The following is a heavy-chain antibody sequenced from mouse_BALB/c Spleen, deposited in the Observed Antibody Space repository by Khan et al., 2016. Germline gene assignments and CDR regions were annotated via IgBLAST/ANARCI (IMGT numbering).Heavy chain of an antibody. J-gene: IGHJ4*01. D-gene: IGHD1-1*02. CDR1: GYTFTSYY. CDR2: IYPGNVNT. Sequence: QVQLQQSGPELVKPGASVRISCKASGYTFTSYYIHWVKQRPGQGLEWIGWIYPGNVNTKYNEKFKGKATLTADKSSSTAYMQLSSLTSEDSAVYFCARAGLWSNAMDYWVQGTSVTVSS. V-gene: IGHV1S56*01. CDR3: ARAGLWSNAMDY.